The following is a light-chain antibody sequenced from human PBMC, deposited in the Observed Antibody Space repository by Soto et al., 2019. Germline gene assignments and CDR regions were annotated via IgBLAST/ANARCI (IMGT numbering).Light chain of an antibody. Sequence: DIVLTQFPDSLAVSLGERATINCKSSLTLLSSSSNRNFLSWYRQKSGQPPELLLYWASTRQSGVPDRFSGSGSGTDFTLTINNLQAEDVAVYYCQQYYTLPLSFGGGTKVEI. J-gene: IGKJ4*01. V-gene: IGKV4-1*01. CDR2: WAS. CDR1: LTLLSSSSNRNF. CDR3: QQYYTLPLS.